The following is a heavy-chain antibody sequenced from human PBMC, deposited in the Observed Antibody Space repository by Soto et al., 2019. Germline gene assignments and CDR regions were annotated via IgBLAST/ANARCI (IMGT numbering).Heavy chain of an antibody. CDR3: AKDVSVIVPIEKLNLFYYYSMDV. CDR1: AFTFSRFA. J-gene: IGHJ6*02. Sequence: QGQLVQSGGGVVQPGRSLTLSCEASAFTFSRFAMHWVRQAPGKGLEWVALISFDGCMIFYTHSVKDRFTISRDNSKNTRFLQRNNGRAEDTAVYYCAKDVSVIVPIEKLNLFYYYSMDVWGQGTTVTLSS. D-gene: IGHD2-2*01. V-gene: IGHV3-30*18. CDR2: ISFDGCMI.